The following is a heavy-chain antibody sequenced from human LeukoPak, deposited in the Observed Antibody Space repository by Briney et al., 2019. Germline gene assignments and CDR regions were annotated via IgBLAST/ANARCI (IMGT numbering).Heavy chain of an antibody. J-gene: IGHJ4*02. CDR1: GGSISSGGYY. Sequence: PSETLSLTCTVSGGSISSGGYYWSWIRQHPGKGLEWIGYIYYSGSTYYNPSLKSRVTISVDTSKNQFSLKLSSVTAADTAVYYCARDRSIAARQYYFGYWGQGTLVTVSS. V-gene: IGHV4-31*03. D-gene: IGHD6-6*01. CDR2: IYYSGST. CDR3: ARDRSIAARQYYFGY.